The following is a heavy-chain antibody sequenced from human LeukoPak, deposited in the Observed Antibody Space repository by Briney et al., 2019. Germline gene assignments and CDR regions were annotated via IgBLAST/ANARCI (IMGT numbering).Heavy chain of an antibody. V-gene: IGHV3-53*01. D-gene: IGHD2-2*01. CDR2: IYSGGGT. J-gene: IGHJ6*02. CDR3: ASAVLVPAATQYYYYGMDV. Sequence: GGSLRLSCAASGFTVSSNYMSWVRQAPGKGLEWVSVIYSGGGTYYADSVKGRFTISRDNSKNTLYLQMNSLRAEDTAVYYCASAVLVPAATQYYYYGMDVWGQGTTVTVSS. CDR1: GFTVSSNY.